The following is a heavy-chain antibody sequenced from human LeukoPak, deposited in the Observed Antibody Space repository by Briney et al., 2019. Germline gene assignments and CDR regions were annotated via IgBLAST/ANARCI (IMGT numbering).Heavy chain of an antibody. D-gene: IGHD1-26*01. CDR2: VYTNGHT. CDR1: GASINNFY. Sequence: SETLSLTCTVSGASINNFYWSWIRQPAGKGLEWIGRVYTNGHTNYISSFRRRVTVSVDTSRNQFSLRLNSVTAADTAVYYCARGGADESGHSHYYQFMDVWGKGTTVTVSS. J-gene: IGHJ6*03. CDR3: ARGGADESGHSHYYQFMDV. V-gene: IGHV4-4*07.